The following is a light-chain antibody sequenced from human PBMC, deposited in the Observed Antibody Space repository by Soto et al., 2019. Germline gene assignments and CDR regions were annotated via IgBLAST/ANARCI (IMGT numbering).Light chain of an antibody. J-gene: IGLJ1*01. CDR1: SSDVGSSNG. CDR3: SSYTRSSPYV. CDR2: DVS. Sequence: XSALTQPPSVSGSPGQSVTISCTGTSSDVGSSNGVSWYQQPPGTAPKLMIYDVSNRPSGVPDRFSGSKSGNTASLTISGPQAEDEADYSGSSYTRSSPYVFGTGHKVTAL. V-gene: IGLV2-18*02.